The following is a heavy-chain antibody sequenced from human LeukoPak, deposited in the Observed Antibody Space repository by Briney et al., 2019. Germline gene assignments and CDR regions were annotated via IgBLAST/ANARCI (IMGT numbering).Heavy chain of an antibody. CDR1: GGSISSGGYY. J-gene: IGHJ6*02. CDR3: ARDSRYDILTRHYYYGMDV. CDR2: IYYSGST. Sequence: SETPSLTCTVSGGSISSGGYYWSWIRQHPGRGLEWIGYIYYSGSTYYNPSLKSRVTISVDTSKNQFSLKLSSVTAADTAVYYCARDSRYDILTRHYYYGMDVWGQGTTVTVSS. V-gene: IGHV4-31*03. D-gene: IGHD3-9*01.